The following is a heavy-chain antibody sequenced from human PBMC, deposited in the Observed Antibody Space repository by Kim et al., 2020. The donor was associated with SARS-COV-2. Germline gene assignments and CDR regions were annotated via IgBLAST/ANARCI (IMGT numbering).Heavy chain of an antibody. CDR1: GGSISSGGYY. CDR2: IYYSGST. Sequence: SETLSLTCTVSGGSISSGGYYWSWIRQHPGKGLEWIGYIYYSGSTYYNPSLKSRVTISVDTSKNQFSLKLSSVTAADTAVYYCARDRRITMVRGVIRDAFDIWGQGTMVTVSS. D-gene: IGHD3-10*01. CDR3: ARDRRITMVRGVIRDAFDI. J-gene: IGHJ3*02. V-gene: IGHV4-31*03.